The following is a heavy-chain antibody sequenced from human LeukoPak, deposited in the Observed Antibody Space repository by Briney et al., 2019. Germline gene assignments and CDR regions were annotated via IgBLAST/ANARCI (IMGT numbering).Heavy chain of an antibody. J-gene: IGHJ4*02. CDR2: ISSSSSYI. Sequence: GGSLRLSCAASGFTLSSYNMNWVRQAPGKGLEWVSFISSSSSYIQYADSMKGRFTISRDNAKNSLHLQMNSLRAEDTAVYYCAREKSDYFDSSGYALDFDYWGQGTLVTVSS. D-gene: IGHD3-22*01. CDR1: GFTLSSYN. CDR3: AREKSDYFDSSGYALDFDY. V-gene: IGHV3-21*01.